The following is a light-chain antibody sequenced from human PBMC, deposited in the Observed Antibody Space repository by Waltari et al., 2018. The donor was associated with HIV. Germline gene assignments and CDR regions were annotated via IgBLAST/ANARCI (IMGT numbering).Light chain of an antibody. CDR2: VNT. CDR1: TSNIGAGYD. CDR3: QSFDASLTAWV. J-gene: IGLJ3*02. Sequence: QSELTQPPSVSGAPGQTVTISCTGTTSNIGAGYDVQWYQQPPGKAPRLLIHVNTQRPAGVPARFSASKSAPSASLVISGLQAEDDAYYYCQSFDASLTAWVFGGGTRLTVL. V-gene: IGLV1-40*01.